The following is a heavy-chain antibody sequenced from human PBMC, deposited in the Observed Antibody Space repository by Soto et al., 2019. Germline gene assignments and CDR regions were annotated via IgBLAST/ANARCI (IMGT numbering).Heavy chain of an antibody. V-gene: IGHV1-69*06. CDR2: IIPIFATP. D-gene: IGHD1-26*01. CDR3: ARAFVGMYSGSFLLGY. Sequence: QVQLVQSGPEVKKPGSSVKVSCKASGGTFSSYAISWVRQAPGQGLEWMGGIIPIFATPNYAQKFQGRVTITADKSTSTAYMELSSLRSEETAVYYCARAFVGMYSGSFLLGYWGQGTLVTVSS. J-gene: IGHJ4*02. CDR1: GGTFSSYA.